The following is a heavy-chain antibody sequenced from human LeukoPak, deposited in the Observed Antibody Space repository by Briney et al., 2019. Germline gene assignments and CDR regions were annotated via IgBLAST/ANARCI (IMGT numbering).Heavy chain of an antibody. D-gene: IGHD6-6*01. Sequence: ASVKVPCKASGYIFMNYGISWVRQAPGQGLEWMGWISDNNGNTNYAQKFQGRVTMTTDTSTRTVYMELRSLRSDDTAVYYCARDRDYSSSTQDFDSWGQGSLVSVSS. J-gene: IGHJ4*02. V-gene: IGHV1-18*01. CDR2: ISDNNGNT. CDR1: GYIFMNYG. CDR3: ARDRDYSSSTQDFDS.